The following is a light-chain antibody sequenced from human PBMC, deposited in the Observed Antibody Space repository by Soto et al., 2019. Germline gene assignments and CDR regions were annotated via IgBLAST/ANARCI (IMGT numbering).Light chain of an antibody. J-gene: IGKJ2*01. CDR1: QSISSY. CDR2: AAS. Sequence: DIQMTQSPSSLSASVGDRVTITCRASQSISSYLNWYQQKPVKAPKLLIYAASSLQSGVPSRFSGSGSGTDFTLTISSLQPEDFATYYCQQSYSTPPMYTFGQGNKLEIK. V-gene: IGKV1-39*01. CDR3: QQSYSTPPMYT.